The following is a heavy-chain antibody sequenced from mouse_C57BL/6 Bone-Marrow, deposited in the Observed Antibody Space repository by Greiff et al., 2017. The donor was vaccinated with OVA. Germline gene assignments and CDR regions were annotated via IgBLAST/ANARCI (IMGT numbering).Heavy chain of an antibody. CDR2: IYPGSGRT. CDR1: GYTFTSYW. Sequence: QVQLQQPGAELVKPGASVKMSCKASGYTFTSYWITWVKQRPGQGLEWIGDIYPGSGRTTYNEKFKSKATLTVDTSSSTAYMQLSSLTSEDSAVYYCARSGITTVEGDFAMGYWGQGTSVTVSS. D-gene: IGHD1-1*01. J-gene: IGHJ4*01. CDR3: ARSGITTVEGDFAMGY. V-gene: IGHV1-55*01.